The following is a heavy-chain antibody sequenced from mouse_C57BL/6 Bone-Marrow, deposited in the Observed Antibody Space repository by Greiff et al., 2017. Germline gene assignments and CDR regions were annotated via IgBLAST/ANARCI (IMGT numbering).Heavy chain of an antibody. CDR2: IYPGSGST. J-gene: IGHJ1*03. D-gene: IGHD2-3*01. Sequence: QVQLQQPGAELVKPGASVKMSCKASGYTFTSYWITWVKQRPGQGLEWIGDIYPGSGSTNYNEKFKSKATLTVDTSSSTAYMQLSSLTSEDSAVYYCAREDGYCPYWYFDVWGTGTTVTVSS. V-gene: IGHV1-55*01. CDR1: GYTFTSYW. CDR3: AREDGYCPYWYFDV.